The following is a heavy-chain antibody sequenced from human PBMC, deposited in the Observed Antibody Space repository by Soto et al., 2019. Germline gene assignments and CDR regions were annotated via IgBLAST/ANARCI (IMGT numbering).Heavy chain of an antibody. Sequence: SETLSLTCTVSGGSISSYYWSWIRQPPGKGLEWIGYIYYSGSTNYNPSLRSRVTISVDTSKNQFSLKLSSVTAADTAVYYCARDTVTTDAFDIWGQGTMVTVSS. D-gene: IGHD4-17*01. CDR1: GGSISSYY. CDR2: IYYSGST. V-gene: IGHV4-59*01. CDR3: ARDTVTTDAFDI. J-gene: IGHJ3*02.